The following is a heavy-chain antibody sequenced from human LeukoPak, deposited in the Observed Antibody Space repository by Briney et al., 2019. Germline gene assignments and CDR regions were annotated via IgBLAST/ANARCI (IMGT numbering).Heavy chain of an antibody. CDR3: ARGGLREYYYYYYMDV. Sequence: ASVKVSCKPSGYTFTSYGISWVRQAPGQGLEWMGWISAYNGNTNYAQKLQGRVTMTTDTSTSTAYMELRSLRSDDTAVYYCARGGLREYYYYYYMDVWGKGTTVTVSS. V-gene: IGHV1-18*01. J-gene: IGHJ6*03. D-gene: IGHD4-17*01. CDR2: ISAYNGNT. CDR1: GYTFTSYG.